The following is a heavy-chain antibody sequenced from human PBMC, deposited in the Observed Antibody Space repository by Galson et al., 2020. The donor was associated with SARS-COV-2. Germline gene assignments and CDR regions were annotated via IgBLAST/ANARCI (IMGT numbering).Heavy chain of an antibody. CDR2: IWYDGSNK. CDR3: ARGMSDSSSWYGFYFDY. Sequence: GESLKISCAASGFTFSSYGMHWVRQAPGQGLEWVAVIWYDGSNKYYADSVKGRFTISRDNSKNTLYLQMNSLRAEDTAVYYCARGMSDSSSWYGFYFDYWGQGTLVTVSS. J-gene: IGHJ4*02. CDR1: GFTFSSYG. V-gene: IGHV3-33*01. D-gene: IGHD6-13*01.